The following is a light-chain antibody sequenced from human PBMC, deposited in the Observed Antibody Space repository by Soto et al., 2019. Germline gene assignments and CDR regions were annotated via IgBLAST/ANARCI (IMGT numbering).Light chain of an antibody. CDR3: QQRGNRPPWT. CDR1: QSVSSS. J-gene: IGKJ1*01. Sequence: EIVLTQSPATLSLSPGERATLSCRASQSVSSSLAWYQQKPGQAHRLLIYDASNRATGIPARFSGSGSGTDFTLTISSLEPEDVAVYYCQQRGNRPPWTFGQGTKVDIK. V-gene: IGKV3-11*01. CDR2: DAS.